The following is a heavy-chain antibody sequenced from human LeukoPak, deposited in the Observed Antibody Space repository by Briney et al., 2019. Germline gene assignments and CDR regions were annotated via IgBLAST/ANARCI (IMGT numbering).Heavy chain of an antibody. CDR3: ARTMVRGVIASGFDF. V-gene: IGHV5-51*01. CDR1: GYSFTTYW. Sequence: GESLKISCKGSGYSFTTYWIGWVRQMPGKGLEWRGTIYPGDSDTRYSPSFQGQVTILVAKSISTAYLQWSTLKASDTAMYYCARTMVRGVIASGFDFWGQGTLVTVSS. CDR2: IYPGDSDT. J-gene: IGHJ4*02. D-gene: IGHD3-10*01.